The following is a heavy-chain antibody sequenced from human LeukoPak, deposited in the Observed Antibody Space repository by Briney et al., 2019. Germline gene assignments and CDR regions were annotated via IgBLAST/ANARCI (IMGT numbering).Heavy chain of an antibody. J-gene: IGHJ3*02. Sequence: PSETLSLTCGVSGGSITNTNYWTWVRQPPGKGLEWIGEVNLQGSTNYNPSLMGRVAISVDKSENQFSLKLTSVTAADTALYYCARHEGGSGSSDAFDIWGQGTMVTVSS. V-gene: IGHV4-4*02. D-gene: IGHD3-10*01. CDR3: ARHEGGSGSSDAFDI. CDR2: VNLQGST. CDR1: GGSITNTNY.